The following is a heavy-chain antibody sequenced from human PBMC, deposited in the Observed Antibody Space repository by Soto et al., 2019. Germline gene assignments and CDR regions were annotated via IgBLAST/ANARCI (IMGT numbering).Heavy chain of an antibody. CDR1: GGTFSSYA. Sequence: QVQLVQSGAEVKKPGSSVKVSCKASGGTFSSYAISWVRQAPGQGLEWMGGIIPIFGTANYAQKFQGRVTITADESTSTGYMGRSSRRCEGRAVFYCGRGAPRNGMDVGGPGTTATV. J-gene: IGHJ6*02. D-gene: IGHD3-16*01. CDR3: GRGAPRNGMDV. V-gene: IGHV1-69*01. CDR2: IIPIFGTA.